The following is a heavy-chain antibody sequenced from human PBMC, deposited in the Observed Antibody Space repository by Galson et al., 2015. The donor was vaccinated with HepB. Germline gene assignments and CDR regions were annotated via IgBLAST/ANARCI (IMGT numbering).Heavy chain of an antibody. CDR2: INPSGGST. V-gene: IGHV1-46*01. J-gene: IGHJ6*02. Sequence: SVKVSCKASGYTFTSYYMHWVRQAPGQGLEWMGIINPSGGSTSYAQKFQGRVTMTRDTSTSTVYMELSSLRSEDTAVYYCARTAGGYSYGQKVGYYYYGMDVWGQGTTVTVSS. D-gene: IGHD5-18*01. CDR3: ARTAGGYSYGQKVGYYYYGMDV. CDR1: GYTFTSYY.